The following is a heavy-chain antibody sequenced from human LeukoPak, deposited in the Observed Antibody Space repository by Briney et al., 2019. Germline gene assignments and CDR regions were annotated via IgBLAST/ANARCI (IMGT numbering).Heavy chain of an antibody. V-gene: IGHV4-34*01. CDR1: GGSFSGYY. CDR3: ARGRAAAGLNPLLDY. CDR2: INHNGST. J-gene: IGHJ4*02. D-gene: IGHD6-13*01. Sequence: SETLSLTCAVYGGSFSGYYWSWIRQPPGKGLEWIGEINHNGSTNYNPSLKSRVTISVDTSKNQFSLKLSSVTAADTAVYYCARGRAAAGLNPLLDYWGQGTLVTVSS.